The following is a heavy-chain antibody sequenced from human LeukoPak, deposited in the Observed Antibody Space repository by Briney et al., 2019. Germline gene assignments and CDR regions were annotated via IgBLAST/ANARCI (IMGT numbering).Heavy chain of an antibody. Sequence: TSETLSLTCTVSGGSISSYYWSWLRQPPGKGLEWIANIYHTGSTNYNPSLSSRVTISIDTAKNQFSLKLTSVTAADTAVYYCARRGRNSSGWQDYLWGQGTLVTVSS. CDR1: GGSISSYY. D-gene: IGHD6-25*01. V-gene: IGHV4-59*01. CDR3: ARRGRNSSGWQDYL. CDR2: IYHTGST. J-gene: IGHJ4*02.